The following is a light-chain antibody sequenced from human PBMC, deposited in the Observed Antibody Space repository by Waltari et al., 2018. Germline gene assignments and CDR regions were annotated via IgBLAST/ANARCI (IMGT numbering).Light chain of an antibody. J-gene: IGKJ2*01. CDR1: QNILYSSNNKNY. V-gene: IGKV4-1*01. Sequence: DIVMTQSPDSLTVSLGERATINCKSSQNILYSSNNKNYLAWYQQKPGQPPKLLIYWASTRGSGVPDRFSGSGSGTDFTLTISSLQAEDVAVYYCHQYYSAPFAFGQGTKLEIK. CDR2: WAS. CDR3: HQYYSAPFA.